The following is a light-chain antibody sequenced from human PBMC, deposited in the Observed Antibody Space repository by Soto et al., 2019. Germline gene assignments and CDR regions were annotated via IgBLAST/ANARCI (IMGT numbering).Light chain of an antibody. CDR1: HGISSS. V-gene: IGKV1-9*01. CDR3: QQVNSYPIT. J-gene: IGKJ5*01. CDR2: TAS. Sequence: DIQLTQSPSFLSASVGDRVTITCRASHGISSSLAWYQQTPGKPPKLLIYTASTLQSGVPSRFSGSGSGTEFTLTISSLHPEDFATYYCQQVNSYPITFGQGTRLEIK.